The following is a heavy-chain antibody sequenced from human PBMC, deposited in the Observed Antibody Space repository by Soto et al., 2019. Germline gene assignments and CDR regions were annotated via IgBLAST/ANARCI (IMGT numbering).Heavy chain of an antibody. CDR3: ASVCSFYSFDI. Sequence: QVQLVQSGAEVKKPGASVKVSCKASGYTFISYGISWVRLAPGQGLQWMGWISAYDGNTNYAQNLHGRVTMTTDTSTNTAYMELRSLRSDDTAVYYGASVCSFYSFDIWGQGTMVTVSS. V-gene: IGHV1-18*01. CDR1: GYTFISYG. D-gene: IGHD2-8*01. CDR2: ISAYDGNT. J-gene: IGHJ3*02.